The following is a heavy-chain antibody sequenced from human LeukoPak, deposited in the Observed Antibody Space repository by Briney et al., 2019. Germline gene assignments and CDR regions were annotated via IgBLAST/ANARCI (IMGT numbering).Heavy chain of an antibody. CDR2: IYYSGST. D-gene: IGHD6-19*01. V-gene: IGHV4-59*01. CDR3: ARKSRLSRSGYSSGWYYFDY. J-gene: IGHJ4*02. CDR1: GGSTSSYY. Sequence: SETLSLTCTVSGGSTSSYYWSWIRQPPGKGLEWIGYIYYSGSTNYNPSLKSRVTISVDTSKNQFSLKLSSVTAADTAVYYCARKSRLSRSGYSSGWYYFDYWGQGTLVTVSS.